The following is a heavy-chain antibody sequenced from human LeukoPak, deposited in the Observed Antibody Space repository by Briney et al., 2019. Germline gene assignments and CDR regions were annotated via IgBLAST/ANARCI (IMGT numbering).Heavy chain of an antibody. D-gene: IGHD5-18*01. Sequence: GGSLRLSCAASGFTFSNYWMTWVRQAPGKGLEWVAVIWYDGSNKYYADSVKGRFTISRDNSKNTLYLQMNSLRAEDTAVYYCTREGYTAGYYYYYYGMDVWGQGTTVTVSS. J-gene: IGHJ6*02. CDR1: GFTFSNYW. V-gene: IGHV3-33*08. CDR2: IWYDGSNK. CDR3: TREGYTAGYYYYYYGMDV.